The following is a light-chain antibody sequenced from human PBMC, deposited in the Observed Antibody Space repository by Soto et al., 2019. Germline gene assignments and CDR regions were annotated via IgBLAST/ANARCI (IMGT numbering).Light chain of an antibody. J-gene: IGKJ1*01. Sequence: DIQMTQSPSSLSASVGDRVTITCRASQSISSYLNWYQQKPGKAPKLLMYAASSVQSGVPSRFSGSGSGTDFTLTISSLQPEDFATYYCQQSYTTPRTFGQGTKVEI. V-gene: IGKV1-39*01. CDR3: QQSYTTPRT. CDR1: QSISSY. CDR2: AAS.